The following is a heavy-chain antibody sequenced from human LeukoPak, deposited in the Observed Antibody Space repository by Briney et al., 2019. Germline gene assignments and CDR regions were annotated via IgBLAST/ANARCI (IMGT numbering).Heavy chain of an antibody. D-gene: IGHD4-17*01. CDR3: ARGIESYGDYGY. Sequence: SETLSLTCTVSGGSISGSYWSWIRQPPGKGLEWIAYMYNSGSTNYNPSLKGRVTISIDTSKNQFSLKLSSLTAADTAIYYCARGIESYGDYGYWGQGILVTVSS. CDR1: GGSISGSY. CDR2: MYNSGST. J-gene: IGHJ4*02. V-gene: IGHV4-59*01.